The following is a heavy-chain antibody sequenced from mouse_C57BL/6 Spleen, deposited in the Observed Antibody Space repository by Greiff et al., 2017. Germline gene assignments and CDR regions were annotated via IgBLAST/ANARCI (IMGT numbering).Heavy chain of an antibody. CDR1: GFTFSSYG. CDR2: ISSGGSYT. D-gene: IGHD2-4*01. J-gene: IGHJ1*03. Sequence: EVMVVESGGDLVKPGGSLKLSCAASGFTFSSYGMSWVRQTPDKRLEWVATISSGGSYTYYPDCVKGRFPISRDNAKNNLYLQMSSHKSEDTAMYYCAREGIYYDYDRYFDVWGTGTSVTVSS. CDR3: AREGIYYDYDRYFDV. V-gene: IGHV5-6*01.